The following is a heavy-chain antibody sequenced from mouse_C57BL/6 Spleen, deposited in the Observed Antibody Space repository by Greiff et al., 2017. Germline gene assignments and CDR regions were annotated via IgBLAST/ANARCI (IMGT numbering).Heavy chain of an antibody. CDR1: GYSITSGYY. Sequence: DVKLQESGPGLVKPSQSLSLTCSVTGYSITSGYYWNWIRQFPGNKLEWMGYISYDGSNNYNPSLKNRISITRDTSKNQFFLKLNSVTTEDTATYYCARYWDGYFDYWGQGTTLTVSS. V-gene: IGHV3-6*01. CDR2: ISYDGSN. CDR3: ARYWDGYFDY. J-gene: IGHJ2*01. D-gene: IGHD4-1*01.